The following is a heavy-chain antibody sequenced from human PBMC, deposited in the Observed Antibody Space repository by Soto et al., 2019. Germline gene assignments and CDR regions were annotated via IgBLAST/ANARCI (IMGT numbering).Heavy chain of an antibody. CDR2: INTKTGGT. CDR1: GYIFTGYD. V-gene: IGHV1-2*02. CDR3: ATDKVAVDM. D-gene: IGHD3-9*01. Sequence: QVQLVQSGAEVKKPGASVKVSCKASGYIFTGYDIQWVRQAPGQGLEWMGWINTKTGGTKYAQKFQGRFTMTRDTSINTAYMDVSRLRSDDTAVDYCATDKVAVDMWGQGTMVTVAS. J-gene: IGHJ3*02.